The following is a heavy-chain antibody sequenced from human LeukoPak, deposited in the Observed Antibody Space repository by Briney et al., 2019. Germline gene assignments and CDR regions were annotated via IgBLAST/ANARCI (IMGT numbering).Heavy chain of an antibody. CDR1: GFTFSSYW. D-gene: IGHD3-3*01. J-gene: IGHJ5*02. CDR2: IKQDGSEK. Sequence: SGGSLRLSCAASGFTFSSYWMSWVHQAPGKGLEWVANIKQDGSEKYYVDSVKGRFTISRDNAKNSLYLQMDSLRAEDTAVYYCARDLGYDFWSGYYRGDWFDPWGQGTLVTVSS. CDR3: ARDLGYDFWSGYYRGDWFDP. V-gene: IGHV3-7*01.